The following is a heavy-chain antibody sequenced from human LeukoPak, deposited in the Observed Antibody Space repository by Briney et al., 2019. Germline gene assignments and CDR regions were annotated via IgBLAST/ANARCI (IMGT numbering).Heavy chain of an antibody. CDR1: GGSIRSSYYY. Sequence: PSETLSLTCTVSGGSIRSSYYYWGWIRQPPGKGLEWIGSIYDSGSTYYNPSLKSRVTISEDKSKRQFYLKLTSVTAADTAVYFCAGGLEGTAMVPLHWGQGTLVTVSS. V-gene: IGHV4-39*07. J-gene: IGHJ4*02. CDR2: IYDSGST. CDR3: AGGLEGTAMVPLH. D-gene: IGHD5-18*01.